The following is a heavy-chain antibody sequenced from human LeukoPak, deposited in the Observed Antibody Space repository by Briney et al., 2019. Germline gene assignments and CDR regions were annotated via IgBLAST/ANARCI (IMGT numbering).Heavy chain of an antibody. CDR2: INQDGSET. CDR3: ARAGAPHTVDF. Sequence: GGSLRLSCATSGFTFSLYWMSWVRQGPGKGLEWVANINQDGSETYYVGSVKARFSISRDNAKNSLYLQASSLRAEDTGVYYCARAGAPHTVDFWGQGTLVTVSS. CDR1: GFTFSLYW. D-gene: IGHD2-2*02. V-gene: IGHV3-7*01. J-gene: IGHJ4*02.